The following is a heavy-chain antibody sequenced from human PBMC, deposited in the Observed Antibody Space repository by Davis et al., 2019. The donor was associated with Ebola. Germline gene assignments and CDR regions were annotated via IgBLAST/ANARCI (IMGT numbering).Heavy chain of an antibody. CDR1: DGPISSSRYF. Sequence: SETLSLTCTVSDGPISSSRYFWGWIRQPPGKGLDSIGTIYSSGNAYYSSSFKSRVTISLATSKNQLSLKLNSVAAADTAVYFCARAIAVSTHIDSWGQGTLVTVSS. CDR2: IYSSGNA. J-gene: IGHJ4*02. D-gene: IGHD5/OR15-5a*01. CDR3: ARAIAVSTHIDS. V-gene: IGHV4-39*01.